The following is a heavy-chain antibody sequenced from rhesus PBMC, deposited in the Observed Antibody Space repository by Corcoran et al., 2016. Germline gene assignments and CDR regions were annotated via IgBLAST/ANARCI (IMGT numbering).Heavy chain of an antibody. Sequence: QVQLQESGPGLVKPSEPLSLPCAVPGGSLRGYSCSLIRQPPGKGLEWIGRIYGSGGSTDYNPSLKSRVTISTDTSKNQFSLKLTSVTAADTAMYYCARPDCSSSDCSSGDYWGQGVLVTVSS. J-gene: IGHJ4*01. D-gene: IGHD2-15*01. V-gene: IGHV4-160*01. CDR1: GGSLRGYS. CDR3: ARPDCSSSDCSSGDY. CDR2: IYGSGGST.